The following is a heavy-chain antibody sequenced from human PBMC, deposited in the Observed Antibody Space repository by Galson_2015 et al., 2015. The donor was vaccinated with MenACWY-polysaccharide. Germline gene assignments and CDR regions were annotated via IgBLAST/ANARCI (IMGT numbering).Heavy chain of an antibody. D-gene: IGHD6-25*01. V-gene: IGHV3-23*01. CDR2: IGGRGGSGADT. CDR1: GFTFNTHA. CDR3: ATGSGWYTWFDP. Sequence: SLRLSCAASGFTFNTHAMSWVRQAPGKGLEWVSGIGGRGGSGADTYYADSVKGRFTISRDNSKNTLYLQMNSLRAEDTAVYHCATGSGWYTWFDPLGQGTLVTVSS. J-gene: IGHJ5*02.